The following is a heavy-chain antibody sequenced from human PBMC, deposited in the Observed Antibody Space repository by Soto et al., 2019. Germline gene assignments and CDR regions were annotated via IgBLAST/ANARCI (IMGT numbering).Heavy chain of an antibody. V-gene: IGHV3-33*01. D-gene: IGHD2-2*01. J-gene: IGHJ4*02. CDR2: VWYDGNIK. CDR1: RFTFSSYG. Sequence: GGSLRLSCAASRFTFSSYGMHWVRQAPGKGLEWVAVVWYDGNIKYYADTVQGRFTISRDNSKNTLYLQMDSLRVEDTAVYYCASSNTRSRDVDYWGQGTLVTVSS. CDR3: ASSNTRSRDVDY.